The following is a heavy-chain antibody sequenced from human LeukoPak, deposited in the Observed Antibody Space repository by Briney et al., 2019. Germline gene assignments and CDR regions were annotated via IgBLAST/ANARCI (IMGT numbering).Heavy chain of an antibody. J-gene: IGHJ4*02. D-gene: IGHD3-3*01. CDR2: FNTNTGNP. Sequence: GASVKVSCKASGYTYTSYAMNWVRQAPGQGLEWMGWFNTNTGNPTYAQGFTGRFVFSLDTSVSTAYLQISSLKAEDTAVYYCAREGANTTTIFGFDYWGQGTLVTVSS. CDR3: AREGANTTTIFGFDY. V-gene: IGHV7-4-1*02. CDR1: GYTYTSYA.